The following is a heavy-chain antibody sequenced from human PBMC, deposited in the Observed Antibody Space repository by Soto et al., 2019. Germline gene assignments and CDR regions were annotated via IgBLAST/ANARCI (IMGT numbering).Heavy chain of an antibody. J-gene: IGHJ3*01. CDR3: ARDLSRRGAFDV. CDR2: IIPIFGTA. CDR1: GGTFSSYA. Sequence: GASVKVSCKGSGGTFSSYAISWVRQAPGQGLEWMGGIIPIFGTANYAQKFQGRVTITADESTSTAYMELSSLRSEDTAVYYCARDLSRRGAFDVWGQGTMVTVSS. V-gene: IGHV1-69*13.